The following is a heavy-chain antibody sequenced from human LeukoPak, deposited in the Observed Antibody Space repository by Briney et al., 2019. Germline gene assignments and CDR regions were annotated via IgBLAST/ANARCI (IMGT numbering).Heavy chain of an antibody. CDR1: GFAVSSNY. V-gene: IGHV3-66*02. Sequence: GGSLRLSCAASGFAVSSNYRSWVRQAPGKGLEWVSIIFSGGKTFYADSVKGRFTISRDIFKNTLHLQMNSLRPEDTALYYCVKAGDFWSSSFDYWGQGTQVTVSS. CDR3: VKAGDFWSSSFDY. CDR2: IFSGGKT. J-gene: IGHJ4*02. D-gene: IGHD3-3*01.